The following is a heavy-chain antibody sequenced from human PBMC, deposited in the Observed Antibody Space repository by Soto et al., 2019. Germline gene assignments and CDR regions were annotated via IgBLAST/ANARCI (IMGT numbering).Heavy chain of an antibody. CDR1: GFTFSSYG. J-gene: IGHJ6*02. Sequence: QVQLVESGGGVVQPGRSLRLSCAASGFTFSSYGMHWVRQAPGKGLEWVAVISYDGSKKYYADSVKGRFTISRDNSKNTLDLQMNSPRAEDTAVYYCAKDTKYSSSWYALYYYFGMDVWGQGTTVTVSS. CDR3: AKDTKYSSSWYALYYYFGMDV. V-gene: IGHV3-30*18. CDR2: ISYDGSKK. D-gene: IGHD6-13*01.